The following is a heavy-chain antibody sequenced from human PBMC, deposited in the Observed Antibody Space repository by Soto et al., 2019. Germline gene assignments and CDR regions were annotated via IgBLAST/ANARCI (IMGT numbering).Heavy chain of an antibody. J-gene: IGHJ6*03. Sequence: QVQLQQWGAGLLKPSATLSLTCAVYGGSFSGYQWTWIRQTPGKGLEWIGEINDSGNINYNPSLKSRVTILGETAKKQISLKLSSGTAAYTAVYYCARGLILWFGELSRRGGYYYDMDVWGKGTTVTVSS. V-gene: IGHV4-34*01. CDR3: ARGLILWFGELSRRGGYYYDMDV. CDR2: INDSGNI. CDR1: GGSFSGYQ. D-gene: IGHD3-10*01.